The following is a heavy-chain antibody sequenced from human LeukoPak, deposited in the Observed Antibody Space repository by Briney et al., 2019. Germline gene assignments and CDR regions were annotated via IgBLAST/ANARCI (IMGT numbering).Heavy chain of an antibody. CDR1: GYRFTNYW. Sequence: GESLKISCKVSGYRFTNYWIGWVRQIPAKGLGWVGIIYPGDSDTRYSPSFPGQVTTSADKSISSAYLQWSSLKASDTALYYCARHHMTSVTTAPFYYIDVWGTGATVTVSS. CDR3: ARHHMTSVTTAPFYYIDV. J-gene: IGHJ6*03. CDR2: IYPGDSDT. D-gene: IGHD4-17*01. V-gene: IGHV5-51*01.